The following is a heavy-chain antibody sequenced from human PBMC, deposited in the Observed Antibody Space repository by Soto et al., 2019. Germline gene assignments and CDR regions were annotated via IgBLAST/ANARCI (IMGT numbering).Heavy chain of an antibody. J-gene: IGHJ4*02. D-gene: IGHD2-21*01. Sequence: GGSLRLSCAASGFTFSSYWMSWVRQAPGKGLEWVANIKQDGSEKYYVDSVKGRFTISRDNAKNSLYLQMDSLRAEDTAVYYCARVSSGVVVAYRPYYFDYWGQGTLVTVSS. CDR2: IKQDGSEK. CDR3: ARVSSGVVVAYRPYYFDY. CDR1: GFTFSSYW. V-gene: IGHV3-7*01.